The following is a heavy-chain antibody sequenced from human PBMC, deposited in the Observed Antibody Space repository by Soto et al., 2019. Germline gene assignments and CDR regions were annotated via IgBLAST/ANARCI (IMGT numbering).Heavy chain of an antibody. CDR3: TTEFRVGGIVEY. CDR2: IKSKTDGATT. V-gene: IGHV3-15*01. CDR1: GFTFSNAW. J-gene: IGHJ4*02. D-gene: IGHD1-26*01. Sequence: EVQLVESGGKLVKPGGSLRLSCAASGFTFSNAWMSWVRQGPGKGLEWVGRIKSKTDGATTDYAAPVKGRFTISRDDSKNTLYLQMNSLKTEDTAVYYCTTEFRVGGIVEYWGQGTLVTVSS.